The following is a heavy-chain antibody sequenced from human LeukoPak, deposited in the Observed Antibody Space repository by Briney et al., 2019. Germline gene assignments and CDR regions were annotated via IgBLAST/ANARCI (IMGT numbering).Heavy chain of an antibody. Sequence: GGSLRLSCAASGFTFSTYWMTWVRQAPGKGLEWVANINQDGTEKNYVDSVKGRFTISRDNAKNSLYLQMNSLRAEDTAVYYCARNMGDYWGQGTLVTVSS. CDR3: ARNMGDY. V-gene: IGHV3-7*04. D-gene: IGHD2/OR15-2a*01. J-gene: IGHJ4*02. CDR1: GFTFSTYW. CDR2: INQDGTEK.